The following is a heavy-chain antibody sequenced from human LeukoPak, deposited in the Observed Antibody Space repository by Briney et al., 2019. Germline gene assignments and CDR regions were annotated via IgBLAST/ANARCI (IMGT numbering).Heavy chain of an antibody. D-gene: IGHD2-2*01. CDR2: IYPGDSDT. CDR1: GYSFTSYW. V-gene: IGHV5-51*01. Sequence: GESLKISCKGSGYSFTSYWIGWVCQMPGKGLEWMGIIYPGDSDTRYSPSFQGQVTISADKSISTAYLQWSSLKASDTAMYYCARDIGYCSSTSCPEGGYWGQGTLVTVSS. CDR3: ARDIGYCSSTSCPEGGY. J-gene: IGHJ4*02.